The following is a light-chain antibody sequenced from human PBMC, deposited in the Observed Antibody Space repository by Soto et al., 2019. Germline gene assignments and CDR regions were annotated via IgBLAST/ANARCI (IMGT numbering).Light chain of an antibody. CDR1: SSDVGSYNL. V-gene: IGLV2-23*01. CDR3: CSYGGSYYV. CDR2: EGV. Sequence: QSVLTQPASVSGSPGKSITISCTGTSSDVGSYNLVSWYQQHPGKAPKLMIYEGVRRPSGVSNRFSGSKSGNTASLTISGLQAEDEADYYCCSYGGSYYVFGTGTKVTVL. J-gene: IGLJ1*01.